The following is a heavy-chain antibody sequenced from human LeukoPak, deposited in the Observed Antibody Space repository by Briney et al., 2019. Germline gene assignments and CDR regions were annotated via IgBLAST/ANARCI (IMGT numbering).Heavy chain of an antibody. CDR1: RFTFSNYW. CDR2: IKQDGSEK. J-gene: IGHJ6*02. CDR3: ARSETTYYYDSSVYFYYYYGMDV. D-gene: IGHD3-22*01. V-gene: IGHV3-7*01. Sequence: GGSLRLSCAASRFTFSNYWMTWVRQALGKGLEWVANIKQDGSEKYYVDSVKGRFTTSRDNAKNSLYLQMNSLRAEDTAVYYCARSETTYYYDSSVYFYYYYGMDVWGQGATVTVSS.